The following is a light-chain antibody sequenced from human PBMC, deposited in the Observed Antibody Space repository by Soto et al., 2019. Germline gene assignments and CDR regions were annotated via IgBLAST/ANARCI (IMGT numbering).Light chain of an antibody. Sequence: QSLLTQPASVSGSPGQSITISCTGTSSDVGRFNFVSWFQQRPGKAPKLLIYEVTKRPSGVSNRFSGSKSGNTASLTISGLKTEDAPDYYCSSYTTRSPYVFGTGTKVTAL. J-gene: IGLJ1*01. CDR3: SSYTTRSPYV. CDR2: EVT. CDR1: SSDVGRFNF. V-gene: IGLV2-14*01.